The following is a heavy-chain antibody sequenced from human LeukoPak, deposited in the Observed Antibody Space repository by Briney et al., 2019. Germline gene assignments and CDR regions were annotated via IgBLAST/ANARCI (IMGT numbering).Heavy chain of an antibody. CDR1: GGSISSYY. D-gene: IGHD2-21*01. CDR2: IYYSGST. V-gene: IGHV4-59*01. Sequence: APETLSLTCTVSGGSISSYYWSWIRQPPGKGLEWIGYIYYSGSTNYNPSLKSRVTISVDTSKNQFSLKLSSVTAADTAVYYCARTTPKGVVVTWGQGTLVTVSS. J-gene: IGHJ5*02. CDR3: ARTTPKGVVVT.